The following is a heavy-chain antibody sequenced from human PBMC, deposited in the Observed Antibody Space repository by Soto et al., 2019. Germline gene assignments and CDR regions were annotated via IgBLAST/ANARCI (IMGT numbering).Heavy chain of an antibody. J-gene: IGHJ4*02. Sequence: GGSLRLSCVASGFTFSGYAMHWVRQAPGMRLEWVAVISYDGNNRYYADSVKGRFTISRDNSKNTLYLQMNSLRPEDTAVYYCARPHTYYYGSGSEPIYEVGDYWGQGTLVTVSS. CDR1: GFTFSGYA. D-gene: IGHD3-10*01. CDR3: ARPHTYYYGSGSEPIYEVGDY. CDR2: ISYDGNNR. V-gene: IGHV3-30-3*01.